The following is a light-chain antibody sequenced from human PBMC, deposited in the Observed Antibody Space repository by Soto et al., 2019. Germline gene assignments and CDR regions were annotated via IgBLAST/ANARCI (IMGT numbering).Light chain of an antibody. Sequence: DIQMTQSPSSLSASVGDRVTITCRASQHISHYLNWYQQKPGRAPKLLIYAASSLQSGVPSRFSGSGSGTDFTLTISSLQPEDFAAYYCQQSYSYPLTFGGGTKVDI. CDR1: QHISHY. V-gene: IGKV1-39*01. CDR2: AAS. CDR3: QQSYSYPLT. J-gene: IGKJ4*01.